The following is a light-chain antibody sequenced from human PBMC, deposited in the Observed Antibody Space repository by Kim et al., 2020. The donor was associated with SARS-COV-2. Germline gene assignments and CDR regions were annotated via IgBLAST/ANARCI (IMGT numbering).Light chain of an antibody. CDR2: GAF. CDR1: QTVSSN. CDR3: QQYANLHPYT. J-gene: IGKJ2*01. Sequence: DIMMTQSPATLSVSPGESATLSCRASQTVSSNLAWYQQKPGQAPRLLIYGAFTRATGIPVRFTGSGSGTEFTLTISSLQSEDFAIYYCQQYANLHPYTFGQGTKLEI. V-gene: IGKV3-15*01.